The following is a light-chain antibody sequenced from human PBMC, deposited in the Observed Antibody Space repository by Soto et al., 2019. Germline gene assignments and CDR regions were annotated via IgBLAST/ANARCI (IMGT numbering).Light chain of an antibody. CDR3: QSYDSSLSGDV. CDR2: NDN. Sequence: QSVLTQPPSVSGAPGQRGTISCTGSSSNIGAGYDVHWYQQLPGTAPKLLIYNDNSRPSGVPDRFSGSKSGTSASLAITGLQAEDEADYYCQSYDSSLSGDVFGTGTKLTVL. CDR1: SSNIGAGYD. V-gene: IGLV1-40*01. J-gene: IGLJ1*01.